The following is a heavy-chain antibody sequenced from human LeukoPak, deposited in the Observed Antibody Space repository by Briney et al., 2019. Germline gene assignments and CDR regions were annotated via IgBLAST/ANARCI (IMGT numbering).Heavy chain of an antibody. V-gene: IGHV3-7*01. CDR2: IKQDGSEK. J-gene: IGHJ6*02. CDR3: ARDPYYYDSSGHSYYYYYGMDV. Sequence: GGSLRLSCAASGFTFSSYAMSWVRQAPGKGLEWVANIKQDGSEKYYVDSVKSRFTISRDNAKNSLYLQMNSLRAEDTAVYYCARDPYYYDSSGHSYYYYYGMDVWGQGTTVTVSS. D-gene: IGHD3-22*01. CDR1: GFTFSSYA.